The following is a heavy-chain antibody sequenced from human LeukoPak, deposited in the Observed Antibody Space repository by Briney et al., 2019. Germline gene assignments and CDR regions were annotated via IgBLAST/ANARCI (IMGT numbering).Heavy chain of an antibody. J-gene: IGHJ4*02. CDR1: GFTFSSYA. Sequence: PGGSLRLSCAASGFTFSSYAMHWVRQAPGKGLEWVAVISYDGSNKHYADSVKGRFTISRDNSKNTLYLQMNSLRAEDTAVYYCARDRGVVVTAIGLDYWGQGTLVTVSS. D-gene: IGHD2-21*02. CDR3: ARDRGVVVTAIGLDY. V-gene: IGHV3-30*04. CDR2: ISYDGSNK.